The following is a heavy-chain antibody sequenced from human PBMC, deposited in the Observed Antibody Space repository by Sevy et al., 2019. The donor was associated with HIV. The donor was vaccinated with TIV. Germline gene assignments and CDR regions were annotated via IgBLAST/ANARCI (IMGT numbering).Heavy chain of an antibody. Sequence: SETLSLTCTVSGGSISSSSYYWGWIRQPPGKGLEWIGSIYYSGSTYYNPSLKSRVTISVETSKNQFSLRLGSVTAADTAVYYCASPIAAAGAFDYWGQGTLVTVSS. CDR3: ASPIAAAGAFDY. V-gene: IGHV4-39*01. D-gene: IGHD6-13*01. CDR1: GGSISSSSYY. CDR2: IYYSGST. J-gene: IGHJ4*02.